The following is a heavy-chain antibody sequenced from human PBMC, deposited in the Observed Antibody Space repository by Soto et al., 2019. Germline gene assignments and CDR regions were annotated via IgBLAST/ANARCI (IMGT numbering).Heavy chain of an antibody. CDR2: IVPIYRTA. V-gene: IGHV1-69*13. CDR1: GGTFSSYR. D-gene: IGHD6-13*01. J-gene: IGHJ4*02. CDR3: ARDSGAKLSSS. Sequence: SGKVSWKASGGTFSSYRINWVRQAPGQGLEWVGGIVPIYRTADYAQKFQGRVTITADESARTAYMELRSLKSQDTAVYYCARDSGAKLSSSWGQGTLVTVSS.